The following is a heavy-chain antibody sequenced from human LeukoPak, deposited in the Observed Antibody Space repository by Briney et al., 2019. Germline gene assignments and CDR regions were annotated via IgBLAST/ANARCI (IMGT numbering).Heavy chain of an antibody. D-gene: IGHD1-26*01. CDR1: NASISSYY. Sequence: SETLSLTCTVSNASISSYYWSWIRQPPGKGLEWIGYFHDSGSTNYNPSLKSRVTISVDTSKNQFSLKLSSVTAADTAVYYCARGPSVIVGATDYMDVWGKGTTVTVAS. J-gene: IGHJ6*03. CDR2: FHDSGST. CDR3: ARGPSVIVGATDYMDV. V-gene: IGHV4-59*01.